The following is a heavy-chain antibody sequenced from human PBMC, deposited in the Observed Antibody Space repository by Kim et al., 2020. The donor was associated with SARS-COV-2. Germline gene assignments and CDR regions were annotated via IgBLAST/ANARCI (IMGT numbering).Heavy chain of an antibody. CDR1: GYTFTSYA. D-gene: IGHD2-2*01. CDR2: INAGNGNT. V-gene: IGHV1-3*01. Sequence: ASVKVSCKASGYTFTSYAMHWVRQAPGQRLEWMGWINAGNGNTKYSQKFQGRVTITRDTSASTAYMELSSLRSEDTAVYYCARDPRRYCSSTSCYGPYYYYGMDVWGQGTTVTVSS. J-gene: IGHJ6*02. CDR3: ARDPRRYCSSTSCYGPYYYYGMDV.